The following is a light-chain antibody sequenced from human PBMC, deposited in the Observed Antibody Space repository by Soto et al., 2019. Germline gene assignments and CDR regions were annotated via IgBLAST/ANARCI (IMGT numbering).Light chain of an antibody. CDR3: SSYTSSSTVV. CDR2: DVS. V-gene: IGLV2-14*03. Sequence: QSALTQPASVSGSPGQSITISCTGTSSDIGGYNYVSWYQQHPGNGPKLMIYDVSSRPSGVSHRFSGSKSGDTASLTISGLQAEDEADYYCSSYTSSSTVVFGGGTKVTVL. CDR1: SSDIGGYNY. J-gene: IGLJ2*01.